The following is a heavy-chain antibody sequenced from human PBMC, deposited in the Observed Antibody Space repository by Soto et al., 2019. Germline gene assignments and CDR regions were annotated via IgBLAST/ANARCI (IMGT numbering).Heavy chain of an antibody. Sequence: GGSLRLSCAASGFTFSSYGMHWVRQAPGKGLEWVAVISYDGSNKYYADSVKGRFTISRDNSKNTLYLQMNSLRAEDTAVYYCAKDLRYSSSWYPEGEYYFDYWGQGTLVTVSS. J-gene: IGHJ4*02. V-gene: IGHV3-30*18. CDR3: AKDLRYSSSWYPEGEYYFDY. D-gene: IGHD6-13*01. CDR2: ISYDGSNK. CDR1: GFTFSSYG.